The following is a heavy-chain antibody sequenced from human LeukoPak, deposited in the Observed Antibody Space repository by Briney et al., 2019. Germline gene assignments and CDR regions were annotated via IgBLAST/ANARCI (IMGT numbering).Heavy chain of an antibody. Sequence: PGGSLRPSCAASGFTFSSYGMHWVRQAPGKGLEWVAFIRYDGSNKYYADSVKGRFTISRDNSKNTLYLQMNSLRAEDTAVYYCAKVKGIAVAGAFDYWGQGTLVTVSS. CDR3: AKVKGIAVAGAFDY. V-gene: IGHV3-30*02. D-gene: IGHD6-19*01. CDR1: GFTFSSYG. CDR2: IRYDGSNK. J-gene: IGHJ4*02.